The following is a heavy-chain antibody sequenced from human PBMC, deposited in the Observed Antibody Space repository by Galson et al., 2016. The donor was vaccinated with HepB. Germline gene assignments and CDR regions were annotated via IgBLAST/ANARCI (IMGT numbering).Heavy chain of an antibody. CDR1: AFTFSTFP. CDR2: ISSDGAKK. CDR3: ARDRSFFGVVGAGMDV. Sequence: SCAASAFTFSTFPMHYVRQAPGKGLEWVALISSDGAKKSYADSVRGRFTISRDNSKNTLYLQMNSLRPEDTGIYYCARDRSFFGVVGAGMDVWGQGTTVTVSS. J-gene: IGHJ6*02. V-gene: IGHV3-30-3*01. D-gene: IGHD3-3*01.